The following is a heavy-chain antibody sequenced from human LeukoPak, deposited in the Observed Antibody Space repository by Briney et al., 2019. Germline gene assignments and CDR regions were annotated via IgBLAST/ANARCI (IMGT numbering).Heavy chain of an antibody. CDR3: ANIVVPGYYMDV. Sequence: GGSLRLSCAASGFTFITYSMNWVRQAPGKGLEWVSYISSGSSTIYYADSVKGRFTMSRDNAKNSLYLQMNSLRVEDTAVYYCANIVVPGYYMDVWGKGTAVTVSS. J-gene: IGHJ6*03. D-gene: IGHD2-2*01. CDR1: GFTFITYS. CDR2: ISSGSSTI. V-gene: IGHV3-48*01.